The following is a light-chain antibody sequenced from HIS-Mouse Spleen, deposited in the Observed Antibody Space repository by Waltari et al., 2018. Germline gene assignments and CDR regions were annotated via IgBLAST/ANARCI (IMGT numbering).Light chain of an antibody. CDR3: LLSYSGAWV. CDR2: DTS. V-gene: IGLV7-46*01. J-gene: IGLJ3*02. CDR1: PGSVTSGRY. Sequence: QAVVTQEPSLTVSPGGTVTPTCACSPGSVTSGRYPYCFQQKPGQAPRTLIYDTSNKHSWTPARFSGSLLGGKAALTLSGAQPEDEAEYYCLLSYSGAWVFGGGTKLTVL.